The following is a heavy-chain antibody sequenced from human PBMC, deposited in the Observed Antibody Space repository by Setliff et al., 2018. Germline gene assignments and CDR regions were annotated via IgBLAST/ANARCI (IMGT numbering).Heavy chain of an antibody. D-gene: IGHD2-15*01. CDR3: ARSGGSNWQTKLDY. CDR1: GYTFTSYA. J-gene: IGHJ4*02. CDR2: INAGNGNT. V-gene: IGHV1-3*03. Sequence: ASVKVSCKASGYTFTSYAIHWVRQAPGQRLEWMGWINAGNGNTKYSQEFQDRVTITRDTSASIAFMELSSLRSEDMAVYYCARSGGSNWQTKLDYWGQGTLGTAPQ.